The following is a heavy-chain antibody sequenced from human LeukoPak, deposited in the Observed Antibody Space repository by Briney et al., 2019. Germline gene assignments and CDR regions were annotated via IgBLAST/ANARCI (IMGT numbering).Heavy chain of an antibody. CDR1: GYTFTGYY. CDR3: ARPVTTGGGAFDY. Sequence: ASVKVSCKASGYTFTGYYMHWVRQAPGQGLEWMGWINPNSGGTNYAQKFQGRVTMTRDMSTSTVYMELSSLRSEDTAVYYCARPVTTGGGAFDYWGQGSLVTVSS. D-gene: IGHD4-17*01. J-gene: IGHJ4*02. CDR2: INPNSGGT. V-gene: IGHV1-2*02.